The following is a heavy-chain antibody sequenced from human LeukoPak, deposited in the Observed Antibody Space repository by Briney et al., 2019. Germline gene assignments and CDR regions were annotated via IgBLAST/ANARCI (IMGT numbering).Heavy chain of an antibody. CDR3: APSITGTSYYFGY. CDR1: GFTFSSYG. Sequence: GGSLRLSCAASGFTFSSYGMHWVRQAPGKGLEWVAVISYDGSNKYYADSVKGRFTISRDNSKNTLYLQMNSLRAEDTAVYYCAPSITGTSYYFGYWGQGTLVTVSS. D-gene: IGHD1/OR15-1a*01. CDR2: ISYDGSNK. J-gene: IGHJ4*02. V-gene: IGHV3-30*03.